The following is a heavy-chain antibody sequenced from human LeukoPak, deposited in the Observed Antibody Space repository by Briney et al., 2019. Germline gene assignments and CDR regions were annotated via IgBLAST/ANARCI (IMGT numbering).Heavy chain of an antibody. CDR1: GGTFSSYA. Sequence: GASVKVSCKASGGTFSSYAISWVRQAPGQGLEWMGGIIPIFGTANYAQKFQGRVTITADESTSTAYMELSSLRPEDTAVYYCARASGYYYDSSGYSFDYWGQGTLVTVSS. J-gene: IGHJ4*02. V-gene: IGHV1-69*01. CDR3: ARASGYYYDSSGYSFDY. CDR2: IIPIFGTA. D-gene: IGHD3-22*01.